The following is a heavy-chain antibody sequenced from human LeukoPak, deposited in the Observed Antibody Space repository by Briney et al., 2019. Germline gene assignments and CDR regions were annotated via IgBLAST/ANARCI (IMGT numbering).Heavy chain of an antibody. CDR3: ARERYSSSAGLYYGMDV. V-gene: IGHV1-18*01. Sequence: GASVKVSCKASGYTFTSYGISWVRQAPGQGLEWMGWISAYNGNTNYAQKLQGRVTMTTDTSTSTAYMELRSLRSEDTAVYYCARERYSSSAGLYYGMDVWGQGTTVTVSS. J-gene: IGHJ6*02. D-gene: IGHD6-6*01. CDR2: ISAYNGNT. CDR1: GYTFTSYG.